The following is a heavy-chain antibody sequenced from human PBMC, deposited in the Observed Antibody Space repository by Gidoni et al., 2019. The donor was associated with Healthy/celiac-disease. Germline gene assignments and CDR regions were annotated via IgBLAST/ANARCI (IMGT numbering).Heavy chain of an antibody. Sequence: QVQLVESGGGVVQPGRSLRLSCAASGFTFTRYGMHWVRQAPGKGLEWVAVISYDGSNKYYADSVKGRFTISRDNSKNTLYLQMNSLRAEDTAVYYCATSLGVVAAKGAFDIWGQGTMVTVSS. CDR1: GFTFTRYG. CDR3: ATSLGVVAAKGAFDI. J-gene: IGHJ3*02. V-gene: IGHV3-30*03. D-gene: IGHD2-15*01. CDR2: ISYDGSNK.